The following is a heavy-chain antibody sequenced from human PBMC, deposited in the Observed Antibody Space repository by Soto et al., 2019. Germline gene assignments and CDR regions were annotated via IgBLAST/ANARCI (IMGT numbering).Heavy chain of an antibody. D-gene: IGHD3-16*01. Sequence: QLQLRESGSGLVKPSQTLSLTCTVSGGSISSGGYSWSWIRQSPEKGLEWIGCIYPTGNTYYHPSVKGRVTISVYTSRNHFSLSLTSVTVAYTVVYYCARDPPGPSPRWGIWGQGTTVSVSS. CDR1: GGSISSGGYS. CDR3: ARDPPGPSPRWGI. V-gene: IGHV4-30-2*06. J-gene: IGHJ6*01. CDR2: IYPTGNT.